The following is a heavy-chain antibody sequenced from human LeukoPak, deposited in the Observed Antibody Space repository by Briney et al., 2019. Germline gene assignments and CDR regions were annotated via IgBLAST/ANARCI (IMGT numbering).Heavy chain of an antibody. V-gene: IGHV3-7*01. Sequence: GGSLRLSCAASGFSFSIYWMSWVRQAPGKGLEWVANIKQDGSEKYYVDSVKGRFTISRNNAKNSLYLQMNSLRAEDTAVYYCARDIYRYCSSTSCPPPLDYWGQGTLVTVSS. CDR2: IKQDGSEK. J-gene: IGHJ4*02. CDR1: GFSFSIYW. D-gene: IGHD2-2*01. CDR3: ARDIYRYCSSTSCPPPLDY.